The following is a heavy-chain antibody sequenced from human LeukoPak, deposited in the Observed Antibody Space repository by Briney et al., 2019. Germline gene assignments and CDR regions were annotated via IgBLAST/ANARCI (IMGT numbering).Heavy chain of an antibody. V-gene: IGHV5-51*01. D-gene: IGHD3-10*01. Sequence: TGESLKISCKGSGYRFTNYWIGWVGQMPGKGLEWMGIIYPGDSETRYSPSFQGQVTISADKSISTAYLQWSSLKASDTAMYYCARNVLVGSGSYYLPQKYNWFDPWGQGTLVTVSS. CDR2: IYPGDSET. CDR1: GYRFTNYW. CDR3: ARNVLVGSGSYYLPQKYNWFDP. J-gene: IGHJ5*02.